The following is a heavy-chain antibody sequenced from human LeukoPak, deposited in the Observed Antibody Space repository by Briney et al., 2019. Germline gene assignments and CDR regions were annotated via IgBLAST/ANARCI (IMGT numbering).Heavy chain of an antibody. D-gene: IGHD2-2*01. CDR2: INPNSGGT. CDR1: GYTFTGYY. V-gene: IGHV1-2*02. J-gene: IGHJ4*02. CDR3: ARDLASFHYFDY. Sequence: ASVKVSCKASGYTFTGYYMHWVRQAPGQGLEWMGWINPNSGGTNYAQKFQGRVTMTRDTSISTAYMELSRLRSDDTAVYYCARDLASFHYFDYWGRGTLVTVSS.